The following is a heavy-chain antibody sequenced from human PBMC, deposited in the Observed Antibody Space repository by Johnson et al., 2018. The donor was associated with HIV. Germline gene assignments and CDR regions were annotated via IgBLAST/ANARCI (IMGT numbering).Heavy chain of an antibody. CDR1: GFTFHDYG. CDR2: IYSGGST. J-gene: IGHJ3*02. V-gene: IGHV3-20*04. D-gene: IGHD2-15*01. Sequence: MLLVESGGGVVQPGRSLRLSCAASGFTFHDYGMTWVRQAPGKGLEWVSGIYSGGSTYSADSMQGRFTNSRDNAKNSLYLQMNSLRAEDTALYYCARSKDCSGGSCPDGFDIWGQGTLVTVSS. CDR3: ARSKDCSGGSCPDGFDI.